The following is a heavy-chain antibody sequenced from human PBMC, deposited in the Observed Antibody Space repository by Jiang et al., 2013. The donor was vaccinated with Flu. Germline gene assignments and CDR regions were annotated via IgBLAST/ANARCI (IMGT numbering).Heavy chain of an antibody. Sequence: RSLRLSCAASGFTFSSYAMHWVRQAPGKGLEWVAVISYDGSNKYYADSVKGRFTISRDNSKNTLYLQMNSLRAEDTAVYYCARGGCSSTSCYGDYFRLLGPGNAGHRLL. D-gene: IGHD2-2*01. V-gene: IGHV3-30-3*01. CDR3: ARGGCSSTSCYGDYFRL. CDR1: GFTFSSYA. J-gene: IGHJ4*02. CDR2: ISYDGSNK.